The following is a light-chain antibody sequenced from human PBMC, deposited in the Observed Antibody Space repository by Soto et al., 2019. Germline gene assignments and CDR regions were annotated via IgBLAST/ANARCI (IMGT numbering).Light chain of an antibody. CDR2: DAS. CDR1: DDIINS. Sequence: DIQVTQSPSSLSASVGDRVTITCQASDDIINSLNWYQQKPGKAPKLLIHDASILQTGVPSRFRGSGSGTDFTFTITSLQPEDIETYYCQQYDILPITFGGGTKVEIK. V-gene: IGKV1-33*01. CDR3: QQYDILPIT. J-gene: IGKJ4*01.